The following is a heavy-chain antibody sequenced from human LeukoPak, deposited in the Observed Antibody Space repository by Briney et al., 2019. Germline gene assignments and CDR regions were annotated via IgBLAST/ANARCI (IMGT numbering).Heavy chain of an antibody. J-gene: IGHJ3*02. Sequence: SETLSLTCAVYGGSFSGYYWSWICQPPGKGLEWIGEINHSGSTNYNPSLKSRVTISVDTSKNQFSLKLSSVTAADTAVYYCARVTTVTTAPDAFDIWGQGTMVTVSS. D-gene: IGHD4-11*01. V-gene: IGHV4-34*01. CDR1: GGSFSGYY. CDR3: ARVTTVTTAPDAFDI. CDR2: INHSGST.